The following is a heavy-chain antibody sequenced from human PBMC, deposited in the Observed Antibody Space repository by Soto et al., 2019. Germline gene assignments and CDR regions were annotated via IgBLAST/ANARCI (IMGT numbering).Heavy chain of an antibody. D-gene: IGHD2-21*01. CDR2: IYWDDDK. CDR1: GFSLSTTGVG. Sequence: QITLKESGPTLLKPTQTLTLTCTFSGFSLSTTGVGVGWIRQPPGKALEWLGLIYWDDDKRYSPSLKSRPTITNATSKTQVVLTMKNMPPVATATYSCVHRGLPPPGAAHINPFDPWGPGTLVTVSS. V-gene: IGHV2-5*02. J-gene: IGHJ5*02. CDR3: VHRGLPPPGAAHINPFDP.